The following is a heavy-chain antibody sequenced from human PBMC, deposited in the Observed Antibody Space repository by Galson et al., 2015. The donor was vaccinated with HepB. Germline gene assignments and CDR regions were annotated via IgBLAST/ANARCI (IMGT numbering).Heavy chain of an antibody. Sequence: SLRLSCAASGFTFRNFGMHWVRQAPGKGLEWVALIWYDGSNKYYADSVKGRFTISRDNSKNTMYLQMSSLRAEDTALYYCARLYYDFSYWGRGTLVTVSS. CDR1: GFTFRNFG. CDR3: ARLYYDFSY. D-gene: IGHD3-3*01. CDR2: IWYDGSNK. V-gene: IGHV3-33*01. J-gene: IGHJ4*02.